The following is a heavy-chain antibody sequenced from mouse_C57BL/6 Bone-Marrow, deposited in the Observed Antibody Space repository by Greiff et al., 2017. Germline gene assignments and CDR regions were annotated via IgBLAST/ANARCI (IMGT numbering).Heavy chain of an antibody. V-gene: IGHV1-78*01. CDR2: IYPRDGST. J-gene: IGHJ2*01. CDR3: AREGVTTGGSYFDD. Sequence: QVQLQQSDAELVKPGASVKISCKVSGYTFTDHTIHWMKQRPEQGLEWIGYIYPRDGSTKYNEKFKGKATLTADKSSSTAYMQLNSRASEESAVDFCAREGVTTGGSYFDDWGQGTTLTVSS. D-gene: IGHD2-2*01. CDR1: GYTFTDHT.